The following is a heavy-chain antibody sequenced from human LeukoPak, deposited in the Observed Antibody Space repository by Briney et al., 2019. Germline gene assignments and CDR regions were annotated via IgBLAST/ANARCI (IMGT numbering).Heavy chain of an antibody. V-gene: IGHV5-51*01. Sequence: GESLKISCKGSGYSFTSYWIGWVRQMPGKGLEWMGIIYPGDSDTRYSPSFQGQVTISADKSISTAYLQWSSLKASDTAMYYCARQGYCGSTSCQSGEGYNWFDPWGQGTLVTVSS. CDR1: GYSFTSYW. J-gene: IGHJ5*02. D-gene: IGHD2-2*01. CDR2: IYPGDSDT. CDR3: ARQGYCGSTSCQSGEGYNWFDP.